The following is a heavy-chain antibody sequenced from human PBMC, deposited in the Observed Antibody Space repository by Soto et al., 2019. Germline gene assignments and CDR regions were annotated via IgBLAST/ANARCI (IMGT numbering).Heavy chain of an antibody. J-gene: IGHJ6*02. CDR3: ARDHKSMPEWLVRFVRYYYGMDV. CDR2: IIPIFGTA. V-gene: IGHV1-69*13. CDR1: GGTFSSYA. D-gene: IGHD6-19*01. Sequence: SVKVSCKASGGTFSSYAISRVRQAPGQGLEWMGGIIPIFGTANYAQKFQGRVTITADESTSTAYMELSSLRSEDTAVYYCARDHKSMPEWLVRFVRYYYGMDVWGQGTTVTVSS.